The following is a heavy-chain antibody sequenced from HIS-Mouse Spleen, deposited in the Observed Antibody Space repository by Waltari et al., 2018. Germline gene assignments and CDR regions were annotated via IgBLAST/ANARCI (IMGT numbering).Heavy chain of an antibody. CDR1: GGSISTYY. J-gene: IGHJ2*01. CDR3: ARASRDLLLPRYFDL. V-gene: IGHV4-59*01. CDR2: YYSWSP. Sequence: QVQLQESGPGLVKPSETLSLTCTVSGGSISTYYWTWIRQPPGKGLEWSGYYSWSPNYNPSLKSRVTISVDTSKNQFSLKLSSVTAADTAVYYCARASRDLLLPRYFDLWGRGTLVTVSS.